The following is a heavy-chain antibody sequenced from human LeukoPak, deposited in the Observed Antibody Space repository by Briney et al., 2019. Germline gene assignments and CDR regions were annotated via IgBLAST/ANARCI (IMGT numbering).Heavy chain of an antibody. CDR1: GFTFNNFG. CDR3: TREDCSSTSCYPNV. CDR2: IQYNGNNK. J-gene: IGHJ6*04. D-gene: IGHD2-2*01. V-gene: IGHV3-30*02. Sequence: GGSLRLSCAASGFTFNNFGMHWVRQAPGKGLEWVTFIQYNGNNKYYADSVKGRFAISRDNSKNTLYLQMNSLRAEDTAVYYCTREDCSSTSCYPNVWGKGTTVTVSS.